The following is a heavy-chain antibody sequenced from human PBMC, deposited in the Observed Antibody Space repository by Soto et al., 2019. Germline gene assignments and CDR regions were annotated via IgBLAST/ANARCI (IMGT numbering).Heavy chain of an antibody. J-gene: IGHJ4*02. D-gene: IGHD3-3*02. V-gene: IGHV1-46*04. CDR1: GFTFGSYW. CDR3: ISTLGARFDY. Sequence: PGXSLRLSCAASGFTFGSYWMHWVRQAPGEGLERTEXINNRXGHTPDEQTLXXRVPMTSXXXTSSVYMEVSSMRSEHTAVYYCISTLGARFDYWGQGTLVTVSS. CDR2: INNRXGHT.